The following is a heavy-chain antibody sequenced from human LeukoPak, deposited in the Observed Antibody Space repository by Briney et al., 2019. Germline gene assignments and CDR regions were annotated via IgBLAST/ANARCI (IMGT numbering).Heavy chain of an antibody. CDR2: ISAYNGNT. D-gene: IGHD1-26*01. CDR3: AATRVVGALFDY. CDR1: GYTFTSYG. Sequence: ASVKVSCKASGYTFTSYGISWVRQAPGQGLEGMGWISAYNGNTNYAQKLQGRVTMTTDTSTSTAYMELRSLRSDDTAVYYCAATRVVGALFDYWGQGTLVTVSS. J-gene: IGHJ4*02. V-gene: IGHV1-18*01.